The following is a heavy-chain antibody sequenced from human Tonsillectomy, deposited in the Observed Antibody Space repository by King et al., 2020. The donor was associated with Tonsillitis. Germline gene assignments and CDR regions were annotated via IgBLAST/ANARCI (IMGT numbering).Heavy chain of an antibody. D-gene: IGHD5/OR15-5a*01. Sequence: VQLVESGGGVVQPGRSLRLSCETSGFTFSNYGMHWVRQAPGKGLEWVATISFHGTNTHHADSVKGRFTISRDNSKNTMYLQMNSLRAEDTAVYYCARERLYNVEWGIDHGGKGTLATVAP. V-gene: IGHV3-33*05. CDR2: ISFHGTNT. CDR1: GFTFSNYG. CDR3: ARERLYNVEWGIDH. J-gene: IGHJ4*02.